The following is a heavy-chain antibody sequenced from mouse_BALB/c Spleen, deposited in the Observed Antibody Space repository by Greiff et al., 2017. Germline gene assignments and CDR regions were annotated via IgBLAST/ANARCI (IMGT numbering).Heavy chain of an antibody. CDR3: ARWGYDAMDY. V-gene: IGHV1S81*02. CDR1: GYTFTSYW. CDR2: INPSNGRT. J-gene: IGHJ4*01. Sequence: VQLQQSGAELVKPGASVKLSCKASGYTFTSYWMHWVKQRPGQGLEWIGEINPSNGRTNYNEKFKSKATLTVDKSSSTAYMQLSSLTSEDSAVYYCARWGYDAMDYWGQGTSVTVSS.